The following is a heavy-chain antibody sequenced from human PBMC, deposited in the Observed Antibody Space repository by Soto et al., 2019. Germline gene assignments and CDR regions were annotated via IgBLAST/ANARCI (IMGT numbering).Heavy chain of an antibody. Sequence: ASVKVSCKASGYTFTSYFMHWVRQAPGQGLEWMGIINPSGGSTSYAQKFQGRVTMTRDTSTSTVYMELSSPRSEDTAVYYCAREDSGYSSTWYTHYWGQGTLVTVSS. CDR3: AREDSGYSSTWYTHY. D-gene: IGHD6-13*01. J-gene: IGHJ4*02. CDR1: GYTFTSYF. V-gene: IGHV1-46*01. CDR2: INPSGGST.